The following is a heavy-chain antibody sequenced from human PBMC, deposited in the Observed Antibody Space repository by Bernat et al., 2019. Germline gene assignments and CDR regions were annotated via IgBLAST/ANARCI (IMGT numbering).Heavy chain of an antibody. CDR2: IYPGDSDT. CDR1: GYSFTSYW. V-gene: IGHV5-51*01. J-gene: IGHJ4*02. D-gene: IGHD2-2*01. Sequence: EVQLVQSGAEVKKPGESLKISCKGSGYSFTSYWIGWVRQMPGKGLEWMGIIYPGDSDTRYSPSFQGQVIISADKSISTAYLQWSSLKASDTAMYYCARLAFAGSTSYYFDYWGQGTLVTVSS. CDR3: ARLAFAGSTSYYFDY.